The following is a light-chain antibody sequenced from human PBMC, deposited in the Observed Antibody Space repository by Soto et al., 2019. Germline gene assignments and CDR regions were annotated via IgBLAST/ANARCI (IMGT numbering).Light chain of an antibody. V-gene: IGKV1-39*01. CDR2: AAS. Sequence: DIQMTQSPSSLSASVGDRVTITCRASESIARHLNWYQQKPGKAPKLLIYAASSLETGIPSRFRGGGSGTDFTLTISNLQSEDFATYYCQQSYSALSITFGQGTRLEIK. CDR3: QQSYSALSIT. J-gene: IGKJ5*01. CDR1: ESIARH.